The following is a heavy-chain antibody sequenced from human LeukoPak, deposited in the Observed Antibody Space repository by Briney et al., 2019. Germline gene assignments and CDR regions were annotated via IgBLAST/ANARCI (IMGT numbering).Heavy chain of an antibody. Sequence: PSETLSLTCAVYGGSFSGYYWSWIRQPPGKGLEWIGEINHSGSTNYNPSLKSRVTISVDTSKNQFSLKLSSVTAADTAVYYCARGLVATIYDYWAREPWSPSPQ. D-gene: IGHD5-12*01. CDR1: GGSFSGYY. CDR3: ARGLVATIYDY. V-gene: IGHV4-34*01. CDR2: INHSGST. J-gene: IGHJ4*02.